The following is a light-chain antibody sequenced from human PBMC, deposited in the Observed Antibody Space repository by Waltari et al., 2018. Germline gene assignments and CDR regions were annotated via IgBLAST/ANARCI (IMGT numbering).Light chain of an antibody. CDR3: SSYSSSSPLWV. V-gene: IGLV2-14*01. CDR1: SSDVGGHNY. Sequence: QSALTQPASVSGSPGQSITIPCTGTSSDVGGHNYVSWYQQYPGKAPKGIIYEVSNRPSGGSNRFSGSKSGNTASLTISGLQAEDEADYYCSSYSSSSPLWVFGGGTKLTVL. CDR2: EVS. J-gene: IGLJ3*02.